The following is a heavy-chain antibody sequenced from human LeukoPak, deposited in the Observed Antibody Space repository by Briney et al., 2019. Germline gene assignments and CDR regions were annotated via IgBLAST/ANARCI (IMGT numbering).Heavy chain of an antibody. CDR2: IYYSGST. V-gene: IGHV4-31*03. J-gene: IGHJ4*02. D-gene: IGHD3-22*01. CDR1: GCSISSGGYY. CDR3: ARGSKYNYDSSGPIDY. Sequence: PSQTLSLTCTVSGCSISSGGYYCSWIRQHPGKGLEWIGYIYYSGSTYYNPSLKSRVTISVDTSKNQFSLKLSSVTAADTAVYYCARGSKYNYDSSGPIDYWGQGTLVTVSS.